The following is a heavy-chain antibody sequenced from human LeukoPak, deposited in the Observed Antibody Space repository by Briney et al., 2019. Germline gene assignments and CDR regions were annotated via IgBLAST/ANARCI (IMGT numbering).Heavy chain of an antibody. Sequence: GGSLRLSCAASGFTFSSYWMSWVRQAPGGGLEWVANIKQDGSEKYYVDSVKGRFTISRDNAKNSLYLQMNSLRAEDTAVYYCARGPYYDFWSAGHYFDYWGQGTLVTVSS. CDR2: IKQDGSEK. V-gene: IGHV3-7*01. J-gene: IGHJ4*02. CDR3: ARGPYYDFWSAGHYFDY. D-gene: IGHD3-3*01. CDR1: GFTFSSYW.